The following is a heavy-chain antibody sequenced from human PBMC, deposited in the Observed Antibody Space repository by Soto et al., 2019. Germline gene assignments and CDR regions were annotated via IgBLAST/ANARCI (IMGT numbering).Heavy chain of an antibody. Sequence: EVQLVESGGGLVQPGGSLRLSCAASGFTVSSNYMSWVRQAPGKGLEWVSGIYSGGSTSYADSAKGRFTISRHNSKNTLYLQMNSLRAEDTAVYYCARVRGSSCYVYWGQGTLVTVSS. J-gene: IGHJ4*02. CDR1: GFTVSSNY. CDR2: IYSGGST. V-gene: IGHV3-53*04. CDR3: ARVRGSSCYVY. D-gene: IGHD2-2*01.